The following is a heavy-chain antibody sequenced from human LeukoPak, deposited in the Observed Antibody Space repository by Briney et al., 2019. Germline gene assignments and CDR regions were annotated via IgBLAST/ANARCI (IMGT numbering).Heavy chain of an antibody. V-gene: IGHV4-59*11. CDR3: ARDAIAVAGTWDY. Sequence: SETLSLTCTVSGASISSHYWSWVRQPPGKGLEWIGYIYYSGSTNYNPSLKSRVTISVDTSKNQFSLKLSSVTAADTAVYYCARDAIAVAGTWDYWGQGTLVTVSS. J-gene: IGHJ4*02. D-gene: IGHD6-19*01. CDR2: IYYSGST. CDR1: GASISSHY.